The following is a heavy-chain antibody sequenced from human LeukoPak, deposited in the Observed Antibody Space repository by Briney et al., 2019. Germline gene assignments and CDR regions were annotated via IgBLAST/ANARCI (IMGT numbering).Heavy chain of an antibody. CDR2: ISAYNGNT. J-gene: IGHJ5*02. D-gene: IGHD2-15*01. Sequence: ASVTVSCKASGYTFTSYGISWVRQAPGQGLEWMGWISAYNGNTNYAQKLQGRVTMTTDTSTSTAYMELRSLRSDDTAVYYCARSCSGGSCYSIGWFDPWGQGTLVTVSS. V-gene: IGHV1-18*01. CDR3: ARSCSGGSCYSIGWFDP. CDR1: GYTFTSYG.